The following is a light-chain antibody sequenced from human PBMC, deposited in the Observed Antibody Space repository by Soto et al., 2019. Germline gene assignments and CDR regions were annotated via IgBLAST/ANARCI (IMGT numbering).Light chain of an antibody. Sequence: EIVLTQSPATLSLSPGERATLSCRASQSVGYHLAWYQQKPGQAPRLLIYDASNRATGIPARFSGSGSWTDFTLAISSLEPEDFAVYYCQQRSNWPPVTFGGGTKVDIK. CDR3: QQRSNWPPVT. J-gene: IGKJ4*01. CDR2: DAS. CDR1: QSVGYH. V-gene: IGKV3-11*01.